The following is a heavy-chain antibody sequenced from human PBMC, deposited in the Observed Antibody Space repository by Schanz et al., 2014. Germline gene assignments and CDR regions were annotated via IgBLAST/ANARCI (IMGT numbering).Heavy chain of an antibody. Sequence: VQLLESGGGLVQPGGSLKLSCSASGFTFRNYALSWVRQAPGKGLAWVSAISGSGGSTYYADSVKGRFTISRDNSNHTLYLQMNSLRADDTAVYYCAKGSVVVVAATLPFDYWGQGTLVTVSS. CDR1: GFTFRNYA. D-gene: IGHD2-15*01. CDR2: ISGSGGST. J-gene: IGHJ4*02. CDR3: AKGSVVVVAATLPFDY. V-gene: IGHV3-23*01.